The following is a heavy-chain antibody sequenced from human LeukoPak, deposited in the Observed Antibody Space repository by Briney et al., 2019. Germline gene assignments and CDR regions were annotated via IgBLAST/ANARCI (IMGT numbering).Heavy chain of an antibody. Sequence: PSETLSLTCAVSGGSISSGGYYWSWIRQPPGKGLEWIGYIYYSGSTNYNPSLKSRVTMSVDTSKNQFSLKLRSVTAADTAVYYCARTTEGYCRGRSCYSYYYYMDVWGKGTTVTVSS. D-gene: IGHD2-15*01. V-gene: IGHV4-61*08. CDR2: IYYSGST. CDR3: ARTTEGYCRGRSCYSYYYYMDV. CDR1: GGSISSGGYY. J-gene: IGHJ6*03.